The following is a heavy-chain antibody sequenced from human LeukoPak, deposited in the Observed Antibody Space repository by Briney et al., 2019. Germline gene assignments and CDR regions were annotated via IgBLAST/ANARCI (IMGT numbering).Heavy chain of an antibody. J-gene: IGHJ5*02. CDR1: GYTFTSYD. CDR3: ARGITLIRGLIIAWFDP. CDR2: MNPNSGNT. V-gene: IGHV1-8*01. Sequence: ASVKVSCKSSGYTFTSYDIYWVRQATGQGLGWMGWMNPNSGNTGYAQKFQGRVTMTTNTSISTAYMELSSLRSEDTAVYYCARGITLIRGLIIAWFDPWGPGTLVAVSS. D-gene: IGHD3-10*01.